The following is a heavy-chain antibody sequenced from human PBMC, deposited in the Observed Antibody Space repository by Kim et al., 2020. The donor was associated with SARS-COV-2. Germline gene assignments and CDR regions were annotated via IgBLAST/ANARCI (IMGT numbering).Heavy chain of an antibody. Sequence: ASVKVSCKASGYTFTSYAMHWVRQAPGQRLEWMGWINAGNGNTKYSQKFQGRVTITRDTSASTAYMELSSLRSEDTAVYYCARVLGGSYRYLNGDYWGQGTLVTVSS. CDR2: INAGNGNT. CDR3: ARVLGGSYRYLNGDY. D-gene: IGHD3-16*02. CDR1: GYTFTSYA. J-gene: IGHJ4*02. V-gene: IGHV1-3*01.